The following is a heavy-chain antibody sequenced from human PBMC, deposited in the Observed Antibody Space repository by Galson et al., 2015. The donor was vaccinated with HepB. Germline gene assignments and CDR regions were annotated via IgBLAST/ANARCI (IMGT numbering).Heavy chain of an antibody. CDR3: ARDFFSSITGTPGMDY. V-gene: IGHV3-33*01. CDR2: IWHDGSNK. CDR1: GFTFSNYG. D-gene: IGHD1-7*01. J-gene: IGHJ4*02. Sequence: SLRLSCAASGFTFSNYGMHWVRQAPGKGLEWVAVIWHDGSNKYFADSVKGRITISRDNSKNTLYLQMNSLRAEDTAVYYCARDFFSSITGTPGMDYWGQGTLVTVSS.